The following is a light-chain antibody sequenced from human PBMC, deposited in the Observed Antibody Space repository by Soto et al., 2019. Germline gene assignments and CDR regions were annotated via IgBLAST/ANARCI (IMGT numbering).Light chain of an antibody. Sequence: EIVLTQSPGTLSLSPGERATLSCRASQSVSSNYLAWYQQKTGQTPRLLIYIASSRAPGIPDRFSGSGSGTHFTLTISRVEPEDFAVYYCQQYGSSPWTFGQGTKVENK. CDR1: QSVSSNY. J-gene: IGKJ1*01. V-gene: IGKV3-20*01. CDR2: IAS. CDR3: QQYGSSPWT.